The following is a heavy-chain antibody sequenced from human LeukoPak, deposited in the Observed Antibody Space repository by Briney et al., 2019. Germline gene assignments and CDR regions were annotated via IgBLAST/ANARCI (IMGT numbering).Heavy chain of an antibody. CDR3: ARDFRTQLDGYSPPYHFDH. J-gene: IGHJ4*02. D-gene: IGHD5-24*01. V-gene: IGHV3-21*06. Sequence: GGSLRLSCAASGFTFSSYSMSWVRQAPGKGLEWVSSISTSSSYIYYEDSVKGRFTTSRDNAKDSLYLQMNSLRAEDTAVYYCARDFRTQLDGYSPPYHFDHWGQGTLVTVSS. CDR1: GFTFSSYS. CDR2: ISTSSSYI.